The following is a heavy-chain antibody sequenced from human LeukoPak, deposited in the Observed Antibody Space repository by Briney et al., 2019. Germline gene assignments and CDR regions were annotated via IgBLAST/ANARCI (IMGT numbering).Heavy chain of an antibody. Sequence: PGGSLRLSCAASGFTFSSYGMHWVRQAPGKGLEWVAFIRYDGSNKYYADSVKGRFTISRDNSKNTLYLQMNSLRAEDTAVYYCARGVIGVNYFDYWGQGTLVTVSS. CDR1: GFTFSSYG. CDR2: IRYDGSNK. CDR3: ARGVIGVNYFDY. J-gene: IGHJ4*02. D-gene: IGHD3-16*02. V-gene: IGHV3-30*02.